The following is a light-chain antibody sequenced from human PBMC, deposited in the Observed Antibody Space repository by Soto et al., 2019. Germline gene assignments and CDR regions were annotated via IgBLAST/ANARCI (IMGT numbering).Light chain of an antibody. CDR3: QQYNSFPWT. CDR2: EGS. Sequence: DFQMTQSPSTLSASVVDRVTITCRASQNIKNWLAWYQQRPGQAPKLLISEGSSLESGVPSTFSGTASGTEFTLTISSLQPDDFATYYCQQYNSFPWTFGQGTKVDIK. J-gene: IGKJ1*01. CDR1: QNIKNW. V-gene: IGKV1-5*01.